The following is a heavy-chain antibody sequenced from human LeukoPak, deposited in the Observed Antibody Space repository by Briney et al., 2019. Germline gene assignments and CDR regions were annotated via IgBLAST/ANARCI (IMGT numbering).Heavy chain of an antibody. CDR1: GFTFSSYS. V-gene: IGHV3-21*01. CDR2: ISSSSSYI. J-gene: IGHJ6*02. D-gene: IGHD2-2*02. CDR3: ARDGHIVVVPAAISYYYYGMDV. Sequence: GGSLRLSCAASGFTFSSYSMNWVRQAPGKGLEWVSSISSSSSYIYYADSVKGRFTISRDNAKNSLYLQMNSLRAEDTAVYYCARDGHIVVVPAAISYYYYGMDVWGQGTTVTVSS.